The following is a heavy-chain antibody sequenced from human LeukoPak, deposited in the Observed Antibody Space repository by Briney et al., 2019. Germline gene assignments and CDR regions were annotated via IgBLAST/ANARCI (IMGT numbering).Heavy chain of an antibody. Sequence: GGSLRLSCAASGFTFDDYAMHWVRQAPGKGLEWVSLISGDGGSTYYADSVKARLTISRHNSKNSLYLQMNSLRTEDTALYYCATAHAGWGAVGGMVDYWGQGTLVTVSS. CDR1: GFTFDDYA. D-gene: IGHD6-19*01. CDR3: ATAHAGWGAVGGMVDY. J-gene: IGHJ4*02. CDR2: ISGDGGST. V-gene: IGHV3-43*02.